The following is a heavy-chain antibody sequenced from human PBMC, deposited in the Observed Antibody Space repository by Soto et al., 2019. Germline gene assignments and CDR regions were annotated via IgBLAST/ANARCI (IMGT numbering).Heavy chain of an antibody. CDR1: GGSISSYY. CDR3: ARDSADVGLVAARGVLRSDP. V-gene: IGHV4-4*07. D-gene: IGHD2-15*01. CDR2: IYPSGST. J-gene: IGHJ5*02. Sequence: QVQLQESGPGLVKPSETLSLTCTVSGGSISSYYWSWIRQPAGKGLEWIVRIYPSGSTNYNPSLKRRVTLSVEPYKNQFSRKLSSVTAADPAVYYCARDSADVGLVAARGVLRSDPWGQGTQVTVAS.